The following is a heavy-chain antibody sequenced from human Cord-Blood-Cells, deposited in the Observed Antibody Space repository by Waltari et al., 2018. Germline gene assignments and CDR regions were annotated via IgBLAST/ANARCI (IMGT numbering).Heavy chain of an antibody. CDR1: GGSFSGYY. CDR3: ARGRDY. CDR2: INQSGST. J-gene: IGHJ4*02. V-gene: IGHV4-34*01. Sequence: QVQLPQWGAGLLKPSETLSLTCAVYGGSFSGYYWSWIRQPPGKGLEWIGEINQSGSTNYNPSLKSRVTISVDTSKTQFSLKLSSVTAADTAVYYCARGRDYWGQGTLVTVSS.